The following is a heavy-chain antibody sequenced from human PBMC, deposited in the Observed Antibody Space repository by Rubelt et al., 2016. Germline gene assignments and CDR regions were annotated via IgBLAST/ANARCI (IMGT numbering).Heavy chain of an antibody. CDR1: GGSVTSGSYY. Sequence: QVQLQESGPGLVKPSETLSLTCTVSGGSVTSGSYYVSWIRQPPGKGLEWIGYIYNSGSTNYNPSLKSRVTISLDTSKNQFSLKGRSVTAADTAVYYCAREVPVDGTAFDPWGQGTLVTVSS. D-gene: IGHD6-19*01. CDR3: AREVPVDGTAFDP. V-gene: IGHV4-61*01. CDR2: IYNSGST. J-gene: IGHJ5*02.